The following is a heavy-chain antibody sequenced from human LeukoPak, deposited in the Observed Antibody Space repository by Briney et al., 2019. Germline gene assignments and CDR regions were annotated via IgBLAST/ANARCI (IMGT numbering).Heavy chain of an antibody. J-gene: IGHJ6*02. D-gene: IGHD3-22*01. CDR3: AKDQYYDSSGYYYLDYYYGMDV. CDR1: GFRFSDYS. V-gene: IGHV3-48*01. CDR2: ISSSGRPI. Sequence: GGSLRLSCAASGFRFSDYSMNWVRQAPGKGLEWISYISSSGRPIYYADSVKGRFTIARDNAKNSLFLQMNSLRAEDTAVYYCAKDQYYDSSGYYYLDYYYGMDVWGQGTTVTVSS.